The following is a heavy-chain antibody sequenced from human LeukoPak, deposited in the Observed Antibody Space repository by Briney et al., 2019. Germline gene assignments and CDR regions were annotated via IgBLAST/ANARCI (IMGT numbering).Heavy chain of an antibody. CDR2: IKSKTDGGTT. V-gene: IGHV3-15*01. CDR1: GFTFNNAW. Sequence: GGSLRLSCAASGFTFNNAWMSWVRQAPGKGLEWVGRIKSKTDGGTTDYAAPVKGRFTISRDDSKNTLYLQMNSLKTEDTAVYYCTTEEQELGKVDYWGQGTLVTVSS. D-gene: IGHD7-27*01. J-gene: IGHJ4*02. CDR3: TTEEQELGKVDY.